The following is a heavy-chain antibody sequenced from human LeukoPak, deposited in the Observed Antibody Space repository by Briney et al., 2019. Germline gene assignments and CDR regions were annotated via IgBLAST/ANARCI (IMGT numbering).Heavy chain of an antibody. J-gene: IGHJ4*02. V-gene: IGHV1-69*04. Sequence: SVTVSCKASGYTFTSYGISWVRQAPGQGLEWMGRIIPILGIANYAQKFQGRVTITADKSTSTAYMELSSLRSEDTAVYYCAREAGMTTVTIDDYWGQGTLVTVSS. CDR3: AREAGMTTVTIDDY. D-gene: IGHD4-17*01. CDR1: GYTFTSYG. CDR2: IIPILGIA.